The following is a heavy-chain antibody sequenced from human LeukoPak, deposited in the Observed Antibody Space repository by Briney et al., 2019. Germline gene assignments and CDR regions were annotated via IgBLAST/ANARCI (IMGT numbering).Heavy chain of an antibody. CDR1: GGSISSYY. D-gene: IGHD3-10*01. Sequence: SETLSLTCTVSGGSISSYYWSWIRQPPGKGLEWIGEINHSGSTNYNPSLKSRVTISVDTSKNQFSLKLSSVTAADTAVYYCARPGHYYGSGSYYTIHDYWGQGTLVTVSS. J-gene: IGHJ4*02. V-gene: IGHV4-34*01. CDR3: ARPGHYYGSGSYYTIHDY. CDR2: INHSGST.